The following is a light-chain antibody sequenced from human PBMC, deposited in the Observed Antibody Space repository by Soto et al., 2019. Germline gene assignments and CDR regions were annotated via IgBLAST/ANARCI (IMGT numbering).Light chain of an antibody. J-gene: IGLJ2*01. CDR2: IND. V-gene: IGLV1-44*01. CDR1: SSNIAGNT. CDR3: AVWDDSLNGPV. Sequence: QSVLTQPPSLSGTPGQRVTISCSGSSSNIAGNTVHWYQHLPGTAPKLLIYINDQRPSGVPGRFSASTSGTSASLAISGLQSDDEADYYCAVWDDSLNGPVFGGGTKLTVL.